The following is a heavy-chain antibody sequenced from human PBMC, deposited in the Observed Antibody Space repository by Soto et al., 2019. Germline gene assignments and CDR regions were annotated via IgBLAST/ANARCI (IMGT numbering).Heavy chain of an antibody. V-gene: IGHV3-7*05. J-gene: IGHJ3*02. Sequence: GGSLRLSCAASGFTFSSYWMSWVRQAPGKGLEWVANIKQDGSEKYYVDSVKGRFTISRDNAKNSLYLQMNSLRAEDTAVYYCALERNWNDLDPVFDIWGQGTLDT. CDR3: ALERNWNDLDPVFDI. CDR1: GFTFSSYW. CDR2: IKQDGSEK. D-gene: IGHD1-1*01.